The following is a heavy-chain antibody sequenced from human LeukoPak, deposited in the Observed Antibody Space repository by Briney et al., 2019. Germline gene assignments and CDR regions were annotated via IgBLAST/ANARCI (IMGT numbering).Heavy chain of an antibody. CDR1: GFTFSSYW. Sequence: GGSLRLSCAAPGFTFSSYWMSWVRQAPGKGLEWVANIKQDGSEKYYVDSVEGRFTISRDNAKNSLYLQMNSLRAEDTAVYFCARGQTTVTNWGQGTLVTVSP. J-gene: IGHJ4*02. CDR3: ARGQTTVTN. V-gene: IGHV3-7*03. D-gene: IGHD4-17*01. CDR2: IKQDGSEK.